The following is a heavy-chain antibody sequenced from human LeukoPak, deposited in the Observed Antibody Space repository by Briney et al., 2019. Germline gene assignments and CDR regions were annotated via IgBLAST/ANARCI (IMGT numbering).Heavy chain of an antibody. CDR2: ISDSGST. Sequence: SKTLSLTCTVSGGSISSYYWSWIRQPPGKGPEWIGYISDSGSTNYNPSLKSRVTISVDTSKNQFSLKLSSVTAADTAVYYCARGGGTGAFDIWGQGTMVTVSS. V-gene: IGHV4-59*01. CDR1: GGSISSYY. D-gene: IGHD1-14*01. CDR3: ARGGGTGAFDI. J-gene: IGHJ3*02.